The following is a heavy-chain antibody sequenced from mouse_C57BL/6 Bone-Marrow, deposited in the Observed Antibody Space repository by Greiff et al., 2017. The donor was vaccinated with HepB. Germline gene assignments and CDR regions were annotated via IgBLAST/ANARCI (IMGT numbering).Heavy chain of an antibody. CDR3: ARGPLYYYGSSPWYFDY. CDR1: GYTFTSYT. CDR2: INPSSGYT. J-gene: IGHJ2*01. V-gene: IGHV1-4*01. Sequence: QVQLKQSGAELARPGASVKMSCKASGYTFTSYTMHWVKQRPGQGLEWIGYINPSSGYTKYNQKFKAKATLTADKSSSTAYMQLSSLTSEDSAVYYCARGPLYYYGSSPWYFDYWGQGTTLTVSS. D-gene: IGHD1-1*01.